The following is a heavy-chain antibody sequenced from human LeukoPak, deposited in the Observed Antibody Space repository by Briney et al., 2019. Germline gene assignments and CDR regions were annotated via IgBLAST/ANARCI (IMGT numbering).Heavy chain of an antibody. CDR3: ARESSPEDAFDI. CDR2: ISSSGSTI. V-gene: IGHV3-48*03. D-gene: IGHD1-14*01. CDR1: GFTFSSYA. Sequence: GGSLRLSCAASGFTFSSYAMNWVRQAPGKGLECVSYISSSGSTIYYADSVKGRFTISRDNAKNSLYLQMNSLRADDTAVYYCARESSPEDAFDIWGQGTLVTVSS. J-gene: IGHJ3*02.